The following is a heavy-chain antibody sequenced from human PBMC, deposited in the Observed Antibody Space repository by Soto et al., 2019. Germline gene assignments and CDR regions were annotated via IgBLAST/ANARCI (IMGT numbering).Heavy chain of an antibody. CDR3: ARDRIRSSSADWPEWFDP. V-gene: IGHV4-59*01. J-gene: IGHJ5*02. CDR1: GGSISNYY. CDR2: INHSGST. Sequence: QVQLQESGPGLVKPSETLSLTCTVSGGSISNYYWSWIRQPPGKGLEWIGYINHSGSTNYKPSLKSRVTISLDTSKNQFSMKLSSVTAADTPVYYCARDRIRSSSADWPEWFDPWGQGTLVTVSS. D-gene: IGHD2-2*01.